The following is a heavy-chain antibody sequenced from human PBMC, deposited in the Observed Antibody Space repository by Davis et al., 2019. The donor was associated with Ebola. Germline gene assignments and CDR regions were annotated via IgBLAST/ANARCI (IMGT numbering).Heavy chain of an antibody. J-gene: IGHJ4*02. CDR3: TTCAYSGYHQSMAFDY. Sequence: ASVQVSCKTSGYTFTTYFMQWVRQAPGQGLEWMGIINPSDRSTYYAQKFQGRVAMTRDTSTSTVYMELSSLKTEDTAVYYCTTCAYSGYHQSMAFDYWGQGTLVTVSS. V-gene: IGHV1-46*01. D-gene: IGHD5-12*01. CDR2: INPSDRST. CDR1: GYTFTTYF.